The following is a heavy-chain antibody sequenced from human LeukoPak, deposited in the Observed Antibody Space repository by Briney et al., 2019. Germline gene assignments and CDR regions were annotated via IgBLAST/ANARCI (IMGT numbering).Heavy chain of an antibody. J-gene: IGHJ4*02. D-gene: IGHD3-22*01. Sequence: GGSLRLSCAASGFTFDDYGMSWVRQAPGKGLEWVSGINWNGGSTGYADSVKGRFTISRDNAKNTPNLQMNSLRAEDTAVYYCARELNYYDSSGYYPDYFDYWGQGTLVTVSS. CDR2: INWNGGST. CDR3: ARELNYYDSSGYYPDYFDY. CDR1: GFTFDDYG. V-gene: IGHV3-20*04.